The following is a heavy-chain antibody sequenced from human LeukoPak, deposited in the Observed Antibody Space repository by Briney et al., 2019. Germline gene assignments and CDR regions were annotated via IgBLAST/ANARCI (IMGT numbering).Heavy chain of an antibody. CDR3: ARQSSWAYYYYMDV. D-gene: IGHD6-13*01. V-gene: IGHV3-48*01. Sequence: PGGSLRLSCAASGFTFSSYSMNWVRQAPGKGLEWVSYISSSSSTIYYADSVKGRFTISRDNAKNSLYPQMNSLRAEDTAVYYCARQSSWAYYYYMDVWGKGTTVTVSS. CDR1: GFTFSSYS. J-gene: IGHJ6*03. CDR2: ISSSSSTI.